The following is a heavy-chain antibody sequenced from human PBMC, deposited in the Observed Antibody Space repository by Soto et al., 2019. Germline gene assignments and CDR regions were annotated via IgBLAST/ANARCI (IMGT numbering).Heavy chain of an antibody. CDR3: AKDPRDYDFWSGYFAKYYFDY. V-gene: IGHV3-23*01. Sequence: GGSLRLSCAASGFTFSSYAMSWVRQAPGKGLEWVSAISGSGGSTYYADSVKGRFTISRDNSKNTLYLQMNSLRAEDTAVYYCAKDPRDYDFWSGYFAKYYFDYWGQGTLVTVSS. J-gene: IGHJ4*02. D-gene: IGHD3-3*01. CDR2: ISGSGGST. CDR1: GFTFSSYA.